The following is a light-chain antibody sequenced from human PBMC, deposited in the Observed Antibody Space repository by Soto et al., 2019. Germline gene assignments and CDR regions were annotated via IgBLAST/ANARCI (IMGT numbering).Light chain of an antibody. CDR3: QQLNSYPLT. J-gene: IGKJ4*01. Sequence: IQWTQSPSSLSASVGDRVTITCRASQGISSYLAWYQQKPGKAPKLLIYAASTLQSGVPSRFGGSGSGTDFTLTISSLQPEDFATYYCQQLNSYPLTFGGGTKVDIK. CDR2: AAS. V-gene: IGKV1-9*01. CDR1: QGISSY.